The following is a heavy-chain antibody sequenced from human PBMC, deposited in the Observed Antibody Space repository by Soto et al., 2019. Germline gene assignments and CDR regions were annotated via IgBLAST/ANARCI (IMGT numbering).Heavy chain of an antibody. D-gene: IGHD3-10*01. V-gene: IGHV3-30*18. CDR2: ISYDGSNK. CDR1: GFTFSSIG. CDR3: AKGAYGLGKGSYYYGMDV. Sequence: GGSLRLSCAGSGFTFSSIGMHWVRQAPGKGLEWVALISYDGSNKYYADSVKGRFTISRDNSKNTPFLQMNSLRAEDTAVYHCAKGAYGLGKGSYYYGMDVWGQGTAVTVSS. J-gene: IGHJ6*02.